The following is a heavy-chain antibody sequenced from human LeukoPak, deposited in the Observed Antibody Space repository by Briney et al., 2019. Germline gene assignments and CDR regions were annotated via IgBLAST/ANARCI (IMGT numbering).Heavy chain of an antibody. CDR1: GFIFHDYS. CDR3: AKGQRVDYGDYSFDR. Sequence: GRSLRLSCAASGFIFHDYSMHWVRQAPGKGREGVSGVNWNSGTIVYTDSVKGRFTLSTDNARNSLFLQMNSLRPEDTAFYYCAKGQRVDYGDYSFDRWGQGTLVTVSP. J-gene: IGHJ4*02. V-gene: IGHV3-9*01. D-gene: IGHD4-17*01. CDR2: VNWNSGTI.